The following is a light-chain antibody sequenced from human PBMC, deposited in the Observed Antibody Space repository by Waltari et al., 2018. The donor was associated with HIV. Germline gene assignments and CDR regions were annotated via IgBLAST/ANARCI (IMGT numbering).Light chain of an antibody. CDR1: QGISDK. CDR3: QQYYNWPPLT. J-gene: IGKJ4*01. CDR2: EAS. V-gene: IGKV3-15*01. Sequence: ETVMTQSPATLSVSPGERVTLSCRASQGISDKLAWYQQKPGQAPRFLIYEASSRAPGVPARFSGSGSGTDFTLTISSLQSEDSAVYYCQQYYNWPPLTFGGGTRVEIK.